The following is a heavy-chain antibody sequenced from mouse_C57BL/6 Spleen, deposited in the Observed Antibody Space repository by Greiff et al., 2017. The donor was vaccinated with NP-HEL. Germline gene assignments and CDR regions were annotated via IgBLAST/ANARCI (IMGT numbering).Heavy chain of an antibody. J-gene: IGHJ2*01. D-gene: IGHD3-2*02. CDR1: GYTFTSYW. Sequence: VQLQQPGAELVKPGASVKVSCKASGYTFTSYWMHWVKQRPGQGLEWIGRIHPSDSDTNYNQKFKGKATLTVDKSSSTAYMQLSSLTSEDSAVYDCAILRGSSGYYFDYWGQGTTLTVSS. V-gene: IGHV1-74*01. CDR2: IHPSDSDT. CDR3: AILRGSSGYYFDY.